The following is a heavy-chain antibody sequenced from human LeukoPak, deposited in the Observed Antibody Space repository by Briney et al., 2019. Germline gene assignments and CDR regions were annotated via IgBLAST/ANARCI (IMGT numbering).Heavy chain of an antibody. CDR1: GFTFSSYA. V-gene: IGHV3-23*01. D-gene: IGHD3-22*01. CDR2: ISDSGDYT. Sequence: GGSLTLSCAGSGFTFSSYAMSWVRQAPGQGLEWVSVISDSGDYTSYADSVRGRFTISRDNSRNTLYLQMISLRPEDTAVYYCARVDRTYYYDSSGYFDYWGQGTLVTVSS. J-gene: IGHJ4*02. CDR3: ARVDRTYYYDSSGYFDY.